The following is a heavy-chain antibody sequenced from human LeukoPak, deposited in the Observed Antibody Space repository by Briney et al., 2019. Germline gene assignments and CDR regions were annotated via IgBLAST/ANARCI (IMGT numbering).Heavy chain of an antibody. J-gene: IGHJ4*02. CDR2: INHSGST. D-gene: IGHD2-2*02. V-gene: IGHV4-34*01. Sequence: PSETLSLTCAVYGGSFSGYYWSWIRQPPGKGLEWIGEINHSGSTNYNPSLKSRVTISVDTSKNQFSLKLSSVTAADTAVYYCARAGLNLLYRRTYYFDYWGQGTLVTVSS. CDR3: ARAGLNLLYRRTYYFDY. CDR1: GGSFSGYY.